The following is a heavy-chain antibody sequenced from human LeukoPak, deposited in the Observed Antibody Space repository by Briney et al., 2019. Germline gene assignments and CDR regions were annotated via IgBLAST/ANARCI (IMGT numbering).Heavy chain of an antibody. D-gene: IGHD3-9*01. CDR3: ARDRRYFDWLLSIRDAFDI. CDR1: GYTFTSYG. J-gene: IGHJ3*02. V-gene: IGHV1-18*01. Sequence: ASVKVSCKASGYTFTSYGISWVRQAPGQGLEWMGWIAPISGDTDYAQKFQGRVTITTDTSTNTAYMELRSLRSDDTAVYCCARDRRYFDWLLSIRDAFDIWGQGTMVTVSS. CDR2: IAPISGDT.